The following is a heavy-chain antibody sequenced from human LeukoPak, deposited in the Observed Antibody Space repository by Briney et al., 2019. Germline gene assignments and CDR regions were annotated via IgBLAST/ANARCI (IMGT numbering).Heavy chain of an antibody. CDR1: GFTFSDYY. Sequence: PGGSLRLSCAASGFTFSDYYMSWIRQAPGKGLEWVSGINWNGGSTGYADSVKGRFTISRDNAKNSLYLQMNSLRAEDTALYYCARDWSGYCSGGSCSDAFDIWGQGTMVTVSS. CDR3: ARDWSGYCSGGSCSDAFDI. CDR2: INWNGGST. D-gene: IGHD2-15*01. V-gene: IGHV3-20*04. J-gene: IGHJ3*02.